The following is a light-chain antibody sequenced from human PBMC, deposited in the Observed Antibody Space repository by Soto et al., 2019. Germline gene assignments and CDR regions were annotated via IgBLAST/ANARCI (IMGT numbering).Light chain of an antibody. CDR2: DAS. Sequence: EYASCVCASGGDIIKIKSTASQDISNYLNWYQQKPGKAPKLLIYDASNLETGVPSRFSVILYGKDFTCTMCSVPPLDIATSYCQRYDNLPPFAIGRGARL. CDR1: QDISNY. CDR3: QRYDNLPPFA. J-gene: IGKJ5*01. V-gene: IGKV1-33*01.